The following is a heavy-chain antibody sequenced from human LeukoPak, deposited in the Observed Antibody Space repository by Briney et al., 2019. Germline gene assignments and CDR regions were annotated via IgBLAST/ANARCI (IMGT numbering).Heavy chain of an antibody. CDR2: INHSGST. CDR1: GGSFSGYY. V-gene: IGHV4-34*01. CDR3: ARDRSGVYYYDSSGYYPDAFDI. J-gene: IGHJ3*02. Sequence: SETLSLTCAVYGGSFSGYYWSWIRQPPGKGLEWIGEINHSGSTNYNPSLKSRVAISVDTSKNQFSLKLSSVTAADTAVYYCARDRSGVYYYDSSGYYPDAFDIWGQGTMVTVSS. D-gene: IGHD3-22*01.